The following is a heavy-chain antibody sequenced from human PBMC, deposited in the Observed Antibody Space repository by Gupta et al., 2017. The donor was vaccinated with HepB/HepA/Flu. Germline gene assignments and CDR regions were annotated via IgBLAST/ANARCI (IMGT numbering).Heavy chain of an antibody. Sequence: EEHLVESGGALVQPGGSLRLSCAASGITLSSHAMTWVRPGPGQGLEWVSTLSGTDNFYEDDVEGRFTIYRDNSPNTLFLKMNSLRAEDTASDCCAKDHHREIMTMITHVAGGGQGTMVTVSS. V-gene: IGHV3-23*04. D-gene: IGHD3-16*01. CDR1: GITLSSHA. J-gene: IGHJ4*02. CDR3: AKDHHREIMTMITHVAG. CDR2: LSGTDN.